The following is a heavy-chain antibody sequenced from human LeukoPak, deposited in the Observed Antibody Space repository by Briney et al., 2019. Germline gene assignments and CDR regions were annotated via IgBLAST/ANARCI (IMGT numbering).Heavy chain of an antibody. CDR2: IWFDGKNE. CDR1: GFTFSSYA. D-gene: IGHD2-8*01. J-gene: IGHJ6*02. Sequence: RGSLRLSCAASGFTFSSYAMSWVRLAPGKGLEWVADIWFDGKNEHFAASVKGRFTISRDNSKKTMYLQINSLRAEDTAVYYCARDRHCVNGLCHNSPGMDVWGRGTTVTVSS. V-gene: IGHV3-33*08. CDR3: ARDRHCVNGLCHNSPGMDV.